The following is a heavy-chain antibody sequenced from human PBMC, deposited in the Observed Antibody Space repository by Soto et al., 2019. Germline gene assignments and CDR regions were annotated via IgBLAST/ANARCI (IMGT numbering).Heavy chain of an antibody. CDR2: LSYSARI. J-gene: IGHJ4*02. Sequence: SETLSLTCTVSGASISSGGFYWSWIRQHLGKALEWIAFLSYSARINYNPSLRSRVSISLDTSKNQFSLRVNSLTAADTAVYYCARTQGSGVSDYWGQGTLVTVSS. CDR3: ARTQGSGVSDY. V-gene: IGHV4-61*08. CDR1: GASISSGGFY. D-gene: IGHD3-3*01.